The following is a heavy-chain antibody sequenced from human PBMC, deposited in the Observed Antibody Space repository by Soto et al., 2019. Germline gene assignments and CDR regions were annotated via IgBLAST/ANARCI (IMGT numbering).Heavy chain of an antibody. Sequence: QVQLVQSGAEVKKPGSSVKVSCKASGGTFSSYTISWVRQAPGQGLEWMGRIIPILGIANYAQKFQGRVTIPADKATSTAYMELSRLRSEDTAVYYCARDGGGVVVPAADWYFDLWGRGTLVTVSS. CDR2: IIPILGIA. CDR1: GGTFSSYT. J-gene: IGHJ2*01. D-gene: IGHD2-2*01. V-gene: IGHV1-69*08. CDR3: ARDGGGVVVPAADWYFDL.